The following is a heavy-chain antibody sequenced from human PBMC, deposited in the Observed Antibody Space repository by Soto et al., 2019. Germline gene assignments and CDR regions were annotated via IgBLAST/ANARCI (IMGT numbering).Heavy chain of an antibody. V-gene: IGHV5-51*01. CDR1: GSSFTDYW. CDR3: ARGGVSTTVGYYYYVDV. CDR2: IYPGDSDT. J-gene: IGHJ6*03. D-gene: IGHD4-17*01. Sequence: GESLKISCKGSGSSFTDYWIAWVRQMPGKGLEWMGIIYPGDSDTRYSPSFQGQVTISADKSISTAYLQWSSLKASDTAIYYCARGGVSTTVGYYYYVDVWGKGTTVTVSS.